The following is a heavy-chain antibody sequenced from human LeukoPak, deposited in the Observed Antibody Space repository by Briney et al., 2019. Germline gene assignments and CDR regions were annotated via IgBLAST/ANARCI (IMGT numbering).Heavy chain of an antibody. D-gene: IGHD4-17*01. J-gene: IGHJ4*02. CDR2: FYYSGST. Sequence: PSETLSLTCTVSGGSISSTSYFWGWIRKPPGKGLEWIGIFYYSGSTYYNPSLKSRVTISVDASKNQSSLRLSSVTAADTAFYYCAGYGDYSSRYLDNWGQGTLVTVSS. CDR3: AGYGDYSSRYLDN. V-gene: IGHV4-39*01. CDR1: GGSISSTSYF.